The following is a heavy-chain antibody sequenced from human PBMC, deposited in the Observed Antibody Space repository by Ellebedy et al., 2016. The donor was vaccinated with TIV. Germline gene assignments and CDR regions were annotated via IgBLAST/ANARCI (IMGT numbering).Heavy chain of an antibody. V-gene: IGHV3-23*01. CDR2: ISGSGGST. Sequence: GESLKISXAASGFTFSSYAMSWVRQAPGKGLEWVSAISGSGGSTYYADSVKGRFTISRDNSKNTLYLQMNSLRAEDTAVYYCARGATMTTVTTRYYYYYMDVWGKGTTVTVSS. CDR3: ARGATMTTVTTRYYYYYMDV. D-gene: IGHD4-11*01. CDR1: GFTFSSYA. J-gene: IGHJ6*03.